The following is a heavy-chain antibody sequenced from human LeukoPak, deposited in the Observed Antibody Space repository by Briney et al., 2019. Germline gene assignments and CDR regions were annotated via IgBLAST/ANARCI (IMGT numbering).Heavy chain of an antibody. V-gene: IGHV1-2*02. Sequence: GASVKVSCKASGYTFTGYYMHWVRQAPGQGLEWMGWINPNSGDTNYAQKFQGRVTMTRDTSISTAYMELSRLRSDDTAVYYCARDTGYSSGYDYWGQGTLVTVSS. CDR3: ARDTGYSSGYDY. CDR1: GYTFTGYY. J-gene: IGHJ4*02. CDR2: INPNSGDT. D-gene: IGHD6-19*01.